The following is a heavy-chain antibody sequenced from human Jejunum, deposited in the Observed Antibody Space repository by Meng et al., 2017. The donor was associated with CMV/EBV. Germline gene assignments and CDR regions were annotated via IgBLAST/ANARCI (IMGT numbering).Heavy chain of an antibody. CDR3: ARAASSIRYNWFDP. V-gene: IGHV4-34*01. D-gene: IGHD2-2*01. CDR1: GGSFSGYY. CDR2: INHSRGT. Sequence: QVQLQQWGAGLLKPSETLSLTCAVYGGSFSGYYWSWIRQPPGKGLEWIGEINHSRGTKYNPSLKSRVTISADTSRNQFSLKLTSVTAADTAVYYCARAASSIRYNWFDPWGQGTLVTVSS. J-gene: IGHJ5*02.